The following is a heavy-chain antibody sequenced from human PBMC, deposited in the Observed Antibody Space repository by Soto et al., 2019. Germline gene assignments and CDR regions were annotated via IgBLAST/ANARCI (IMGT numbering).Heavy chain of an antibody. D-gene: IGHD5-12*01. V-gene: IGHV3-48*01. CDR3: ARDFQYSGYFDY. J-gene: IGHJ4*02. Sequence: EVQLVESGGGLVQPGGSLRLSCAASGFTFSSYSMNWVRQAPGKGLEWVSYISSSSRTIYYADSGKGRFTISRDNAKNSLYLQMNSLRAEDTAVYYCARDFQYSGYFDYWGQGTLVTVSS. CDR2: ISSSSRTI. CDR1: GFTFSSYS.